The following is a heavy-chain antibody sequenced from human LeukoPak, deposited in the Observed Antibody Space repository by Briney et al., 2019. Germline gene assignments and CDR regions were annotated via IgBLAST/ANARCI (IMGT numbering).Heavy chain of an antibody. CDR3: ARLNADYGYYGPHDAFDI. CDR1: GDSISTPHW. Sequence: SGTPSLTCDVSGDSISTPHWWSWVRQPPGKGLEWIGEIFHSGRVNYIPSLQSRVTISLDKSKNQISLEVNSVTAADTAVYYCARLNADYGYYGPHDAFDIWGQGTLVAVSS. V-gene: IGHV4-4*02. J-gene: IGHJ3*02. CDR2: IFHSGRV. D-gene: IGHD4-17*01.